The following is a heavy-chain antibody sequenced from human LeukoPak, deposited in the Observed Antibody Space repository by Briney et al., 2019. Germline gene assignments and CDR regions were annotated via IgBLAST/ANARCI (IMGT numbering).Heavy chain of an antibody. CDR2: ISYDRSNK. Sequence: GGSLRLSCAASGFTFSSYAMHWVRQAPGKGLEWVAVISYDRSNKYYADSVKGRFTISRDNSKNTLYLQMNSLRAEDAAVYYCARGYYYDSSAGGFDYWGQGTLVTVSS. J-gene: IGHJ4*02. V-gene: IGHV3-30-3*01. D-gene: IGHD3-22*01. CDR1: GFTFSSYA. CDR3: ARGYYYDSSAGGFDY.